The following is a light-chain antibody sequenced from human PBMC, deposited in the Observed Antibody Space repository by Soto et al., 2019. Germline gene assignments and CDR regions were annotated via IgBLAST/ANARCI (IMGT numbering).Light chain of an antibody. J-gene: IGKJ3*01. CDR3: QQYNNWPFT. Sequence: EIVMTQSPATLSVSPGERATLSCRASQSVSSNLAWYQQKPGQAPRLLIYGASTRATGIPARFSGSGSRTAFTLTISSLQSEDFAVYYCQQYNNWPFTFGPGTNVDI. CDR1: QSVSSN. CDR2: GAS. V-gene: IGKV3-15*01.